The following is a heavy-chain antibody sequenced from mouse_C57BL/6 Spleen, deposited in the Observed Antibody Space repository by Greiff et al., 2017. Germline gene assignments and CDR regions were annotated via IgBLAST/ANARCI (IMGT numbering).Heavy chain of an antibody. J-gene: IGHJ2*01. V-gene: IGHV1-64*01. CDR1: GYTFTSYW. Sequence: QVQLQQPGAELVKPGASVKLSCKASGYTFTSYWMHWVKQGPGQGLEWIGMIHPNSGSTNYNEKFKSKATLTVDKSSSTAYMQLSSLTSEDSAVYYCARSAAQATYYFDYWGQGTTLTVSS. D-gene: IGHD3-2*02. CDR2: IHPNSGST. CDR3: ARSAAQATYYFDY.